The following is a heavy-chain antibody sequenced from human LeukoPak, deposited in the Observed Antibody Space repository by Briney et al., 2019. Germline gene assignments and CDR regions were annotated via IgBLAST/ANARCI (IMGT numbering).Heavy chain of an antibody. D-gene: IGHD5-24*01. V-gene: IGHV3-33*01. J-gene: IGHJ4*02. CDR2: IWFDGGKI. Sequence: GGSLRLSCAASGFTLSHYGMHWVRQAPGMGLEWVAVIWFDGGKIHYPDSVKGRFTISRDNSKNTLYLQMDDLRADDTAVYYCVRGSGGDGYSYWGDYWGQGTLVTVSP. CDR3: VRGSGGDGYSYWGDY. CDR1: GFTLSHYG.